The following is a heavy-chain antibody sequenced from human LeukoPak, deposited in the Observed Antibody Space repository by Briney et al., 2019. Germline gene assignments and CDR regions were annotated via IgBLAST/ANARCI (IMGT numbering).Heavy chain of an antibody. CDR1: GGSISSYY. J-gene: IGHJ4*02. Sequence: SETLSLTCTVSGGSISSYYWSWIRQPAGRGLEWIGRIYTSGSTNYNPSLKSRVTMSVDTSKNQFSLKLGSVTAADTAVHYCARDSGIAAAGTFPLAYWGQGTLVTVSS. V-gene: IGHV4-4*07. CDR3: ARDSGIAAAGTFPLAY. D-gene: IGHD6-13*01. CDR2: IYTSGST.